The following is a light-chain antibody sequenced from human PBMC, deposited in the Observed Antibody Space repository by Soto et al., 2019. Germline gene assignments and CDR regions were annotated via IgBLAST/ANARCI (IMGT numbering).Light chain of an antibody. CDR3: QQRTRWHMT. J-gene: IGKJ5*01. Sequence: EIVLTQSPATLSVSPGERVTLSCRASQNLHSFLNWYQQRPGQAPRPLIYDGSKRAAGVPDRISGDGSGTDYTLTISSLEPEDFAVYYCQQRTRWHMTVGQGTRLEI. CDR1: QNLHSF. V-gene: IGKV3D-11*02. CDR2: DGS.